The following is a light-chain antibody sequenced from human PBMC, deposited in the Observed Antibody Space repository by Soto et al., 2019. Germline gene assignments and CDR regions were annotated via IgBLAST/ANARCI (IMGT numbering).Light chain of an antibody. Sequence: EIVLPQSTATLSVSPGERVTLSCRASQSVDINLAWYQQKPGQAPRLVIYGASTRATDMPGTFSGSGSGTEFTLTISSLQPDDFATYYCQHYNSYSEAFGQGTKVDIK. J-gene: IGKJ1*01. CDR2: GAS. CDR1: QSVDIN. CDR3: QHYNSYSEA. V-gene: IGKV3-15*01.